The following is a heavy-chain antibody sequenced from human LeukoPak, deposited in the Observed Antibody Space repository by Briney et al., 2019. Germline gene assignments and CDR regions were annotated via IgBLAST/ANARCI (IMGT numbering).Heavy chain of an antibody. Sequence: PGGSLRLSCAASGFTFSNAWMSWVRQAPGKGLEWVANIKPDGGEQYYVDSVKGRFTISRDNAENSLYLQLSSLRAEDTAVYYCAREQRTFDYWGQGILVTVSS. CDR3: AREQRTFDY. J-gene: IGHJ4*02. D-gene: IGHD5-24*01. V-gene: IGHV3-7*03. CDR2: IKPDGGEQ. CDR1: GFTFSNAW.